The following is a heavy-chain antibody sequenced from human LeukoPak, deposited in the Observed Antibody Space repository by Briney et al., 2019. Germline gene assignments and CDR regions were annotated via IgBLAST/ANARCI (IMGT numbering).Heavy chain of an antibody. CDR3: AREGYYGSGSPPSLYFDY. V-gene: IGHV3-30*03. CDR1: GFTFSNYG. J-gene: IGHJ4*02. CDR2: TSSDLNVK. D-gene: IGHD3-10*01. Sequence: PGKSLRLSCAASGFTFSNYGMHWVRQAPGKGLEWVAVTSSDLNVKLYADSVKGRFTISRDNSRSTLYLQMNSLRPEDTAIYYCAREGYYGSGSPPSLYFDYWGQGTLVTVSS.